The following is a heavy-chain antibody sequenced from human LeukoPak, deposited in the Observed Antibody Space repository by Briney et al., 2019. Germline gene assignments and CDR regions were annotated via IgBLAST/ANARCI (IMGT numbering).Heavy chain of an antibody. CDR3: ARLYYYGGAFDI. Sequence: SETLSLTCTVSGGSISSYYWSWIRQPPGKGLEWIGYIYYSGSTNYNPSLKSRVTISVDTSKNQFSLKLSSVTAADTAVYYCARLYYYGGAFDIWGQGTMVTVSS. CDR1: GGSISSYY. CDR2: IYYSGST. D-gene: IGHD3-10*01. J-gene: IGHJ3*02. V-gene: IGHV4-59*08.